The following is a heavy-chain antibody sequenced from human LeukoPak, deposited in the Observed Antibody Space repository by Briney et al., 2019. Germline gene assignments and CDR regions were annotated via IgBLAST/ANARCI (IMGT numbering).Heavy chain of an antibody. CDR3: ATADPSAATGEGSDY. CDR2: INAANGNT. V-gene: IGHV1-3*01. CDR1: GYTFNSYS. D-gene: IGHD6-13*01. J-gene: IGHJ4*02. Sequence: ASVKVSCKASGYTFNSYSIHWVRQAPGQRLEWMGWINAANGNTKYSQKFQGRVTITRDTSVNTAYMDLSSLRSEDTAVYYCATADPSAATGEGSDYWGQGTLVTVSS.